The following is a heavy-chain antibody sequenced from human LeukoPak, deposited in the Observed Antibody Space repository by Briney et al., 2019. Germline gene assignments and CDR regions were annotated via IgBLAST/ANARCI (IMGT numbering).Heavy chain of an antibody. J-gene: IGHJ3*02. Sequence: SGGCLRLSCAASGFTSSSYAMSWVRQAPGKGLEWVSAISGSGGSTYYADSVKGRFTISRDNSKNTLYLQMNSLRAEDTAVYYCAKDPTTNWNDYDAFDIWGQGTMVTVSS. D-gene: IGHD1-1*01. CDR3: AKDPTTNWNDYDAFDI. V-gene: IGHV3-23*01. CDR1: GFTSSSYA. CDR2: ISGSGGST.